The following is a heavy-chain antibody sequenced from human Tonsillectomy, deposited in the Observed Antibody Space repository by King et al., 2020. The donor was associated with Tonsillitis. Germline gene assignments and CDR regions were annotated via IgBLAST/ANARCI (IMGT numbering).Heavy chain of an antibody. CDR1: GGSISSGGYY. CDR3: ARGDPLPPIFGAGMFDY. D-gene: IGHD3-3*01. CDR2: IYYSGGT. V-gene: IGHV4-31*03. J-gene: IGHJ4*02. Sequence: VQLQESGPGLVKPSQTLSLTCTVSGGSISSGGYYWSWIRQHPGKGLEWIGYIYYSGGTYYNPSLNSRVTISVDTSKNQFSLKLSSVTAADTAVYYCARGDPLPPIFGAGMFDYWGQGTLVTVSS.